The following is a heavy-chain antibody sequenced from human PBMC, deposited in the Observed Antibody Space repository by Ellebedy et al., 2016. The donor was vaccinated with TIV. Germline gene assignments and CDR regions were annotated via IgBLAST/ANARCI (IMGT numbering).Heavy chain of an antibody. CDR3: ARAILDPGIDY. CDR2: INSDGSST. J-gene: IGHJ4*02. CDR1: GFTFSSYW. Sequence: PGGSLRLSCAASGFTFSSYWMHWVRQAPGKGLVWVSRINSDGSSTSYADSVKGRFTISRDNAKNTLYLQMNSLRAEDTAVYYCARAILDPGIDYWGQGTLVTVSS. V-gene: IGHV3-74*01. D-gene: IGHD3/OR15-3a*01.